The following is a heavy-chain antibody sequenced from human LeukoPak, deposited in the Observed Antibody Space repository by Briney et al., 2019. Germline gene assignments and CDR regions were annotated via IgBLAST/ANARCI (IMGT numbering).Heavy chain of an antibody. V-gene: IGHV1-8*01. D-gene: IGHD5-24*01. CDR3: ARGDWRWLQSDY. J-gene: IGHJ4*02. Sequence: ASVKVSCKASGYTFASYDINWVRQATGQGLEWMGWMNPNRGNTGYAQKFQARVTMTRNTSISTAYMELSSVRSEDTAVYYCARGDWRWLQSDYWGQGTLVTVSS. CDR1: GYTFASYD. CDR2: MNPNRGNT.